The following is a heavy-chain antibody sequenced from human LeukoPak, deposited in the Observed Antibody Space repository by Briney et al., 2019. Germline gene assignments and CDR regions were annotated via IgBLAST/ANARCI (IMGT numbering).Heavy chain of an antibody. Sequence: GGSLRLSCAASGFTFSSYWMHWVRQAPGKGLVWVSRVNSDGSITTYADSVRGRFTISRDNAKSTLYLQMNSLRAEDTAVYYCASSTQISKYADYWGQGALVTVSS. CDR2: VNSDGSIT. J-gene: IGHJ4*02. D-gene: IGHD2-2*01. V-gene: IGHV3-74*01. CDR1: GFTFSSYW. CDR3: ASSTQISKYADY.